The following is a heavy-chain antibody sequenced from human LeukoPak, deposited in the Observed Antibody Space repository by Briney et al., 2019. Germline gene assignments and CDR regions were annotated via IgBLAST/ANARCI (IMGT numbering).Heavy chain of an antibody. J-gene: IGHJ4*02. CDR1: GYSISSGYY. D-gene: IGHD3-3*01. V-gene: IGHV4-38-2*02. CDR2: IYHSGST. CDR3: ASLSRLRILEWLSRYYFDY. Sequence: SETLSLTCTVSGYSISSGYYWGWIRQPPGKGLEWIGSIYHSGSTYYNPSLKSRVTISVDTSKNQFSLKPSSVTAADTAVYYCASLSRLRILEWLSRYYFDYWGQGTLVTVSS.